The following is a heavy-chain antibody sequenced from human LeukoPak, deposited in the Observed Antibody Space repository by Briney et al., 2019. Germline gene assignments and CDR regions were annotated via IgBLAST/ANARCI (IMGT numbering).Heavy chain of an antibody. CDR2: ISSSSSYI. CDR1: GFTFSSYS. V-gene: IGHV3-21*01. J-gene: IGHJ4*02. CDR3: ARDSGFLEWLLPFDY. D-gene: IGHD3-3*01. Sequence: PGGSLRLSCAASGFTFSSYSMNWVRQAPGKGLEWVSFISSSSSYIYYADSVKGRFTISRDNAKNSLYLQMNSLRAEDTAVYYCARDSGFLEWLLPFDYWGQGTLVTVSS.